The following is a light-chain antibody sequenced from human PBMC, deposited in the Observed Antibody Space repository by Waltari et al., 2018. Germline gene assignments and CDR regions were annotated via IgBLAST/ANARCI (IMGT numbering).Light chain of an antibody. CDR1: QSIARN. CDR3: QQYNNWRT. V-gene: IGKV3-15*01. CDR2: GAS. Sequence: EVLMTQSPPTLSVSPGERATLSCRASQSIARNLAWYQQKPGQAPRLLIYGASIRATDVPDRFSGSGSGTEFILTISSLQSEDFAVYYCQQYNNWRTFGQGTKLEIK. J-gene: IGKJ2*01.